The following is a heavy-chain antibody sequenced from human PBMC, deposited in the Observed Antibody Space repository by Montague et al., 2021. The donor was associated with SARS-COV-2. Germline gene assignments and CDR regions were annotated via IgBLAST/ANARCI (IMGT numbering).Heavy chain of an antibody. V-gene: IGHV4-61*01. CDR3: ARAVRGVIILSPYYAMDV. J-gene: IGHJ6*02. CDR1: GGSVSSGSYY. D-gene: IGHD3-10*01. Sequence: SETLSLTCTVSGGSVSSGSYYWSWIRQPPGKGLEWIGYIYYSGSTNYNPSLKSRVTISVDTSKNQFSLKLRSVTAADTAVYYCARAVRGVIILSPYYAMDVWGQGTSVTVSS. CDR2: IYYSGST.